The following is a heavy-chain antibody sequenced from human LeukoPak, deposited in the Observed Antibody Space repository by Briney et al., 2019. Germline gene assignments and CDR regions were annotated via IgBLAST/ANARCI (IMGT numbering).Heavy chain of an antibody. D-gene: IGHD3-10*01. CDR1: GGSISSSSYY. V-gene: IGHV4-39*07. CDR2: IYYSGST. CDR3: ATGSYLH. J-gene: IGHJ4*02. Sequence: SETLSLTCIVSGGSISSSSYYWGWIRQPPGKGLEWIGSIYYSGSTYYNLSLKSRVTISVDTSKNQFSLKLSSVTAADTAVYYCATGSYLHWGQGILVTVSS.